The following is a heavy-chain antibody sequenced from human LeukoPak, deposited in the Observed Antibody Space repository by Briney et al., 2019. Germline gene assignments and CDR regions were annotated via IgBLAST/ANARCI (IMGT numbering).Heavy chain of an antibody. J-gene: IGHJ4*02. CDR1: GYTFTGYY. V-gene: IGHV1-2*02. CDR3: AASFLRFSPDFDY. Sequence: ASVKVSCKASGYTFTGYYMHWVRQAPGQGLEWMGWINPNSGGTNYAQKFQGRVIMTEDTSTDTAYMELSSLRSEDTAVFYCAASFLRFSPDFDYWGQGTLVTVSS. CDR2: INPNSGGT. D-gene: IGHD3-3*01.